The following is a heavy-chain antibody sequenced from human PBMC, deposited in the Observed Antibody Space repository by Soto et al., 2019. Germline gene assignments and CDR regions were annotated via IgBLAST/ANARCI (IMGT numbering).Heavy chain of an antibody. CDR3: TRWLSGNYIHFDY. D-gene: IGHD3-3*01. CDR2: IRSKPKNYTT. V-gene: IGHV3-73*01. CDR1: GFTFSDSA. Sequence: EVQLVESGGGLVQPGGSLKLSCAASGFTFSDSAVHWVRQAPGKGLEWVGRIRSKPKNYTTTYIASVKGRFTISRDDSENTAYLHMNSLKTEDTAVYYCTRWLSGNYIHFDYWGQGTLVTVSS. J-gene: IGHJ4*02.